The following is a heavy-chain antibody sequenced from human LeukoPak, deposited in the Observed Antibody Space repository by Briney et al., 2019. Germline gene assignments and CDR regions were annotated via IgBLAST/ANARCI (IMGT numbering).Heavy chain of an antibody. Sequence: SETLSLTCTVSGGSISSYYWSWIRQPPGKGLEWIGYIYYGGSTNYNSSLKSRVTISEDTSKNQFSLKLSSVTAADTAVYYCARGGGNYYPYYFDFWGQGTLVTVSS. V-gene: IGHV4-59*01. CDR2: IYYGGST. J-gene: IGHJ4*02. D-gene: IGHD1-26*01. CDR1: GGSISSYY. CDR3: ARGGGNYYPYYFDF.